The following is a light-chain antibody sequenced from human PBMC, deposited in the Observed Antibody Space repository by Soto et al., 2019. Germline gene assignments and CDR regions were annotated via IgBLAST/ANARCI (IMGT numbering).Light chain of an antibody. J-gene: IGKJ1*01. V-gene: IGKV1-5*03. Sequence: DIQMNQSPSTLSASVGDRVTISCRASQSISSWLAWYQQKPGKAPKLLIYKASSLESGVPSRFSGSGSGTEFTLTISSLQPDDFATYYCQQYNSMGFGQGTKVDIK. CDR3: QQYNSMG. CDR1: QSISSW. CDR2: KAS.